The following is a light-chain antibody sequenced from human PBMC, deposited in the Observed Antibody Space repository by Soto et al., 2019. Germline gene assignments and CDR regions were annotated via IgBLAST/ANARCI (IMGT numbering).Light chain of an antibody. CDR2: EVS. Sequence: QSVVTQPAALSGSPGQSVTVSCTGTSSDVGGYNYVSWHQQHPGKAPKLMIYEVSNRPSGVSDRFSGSKSGDTASLTISGLQAEDEADYYCTSSTSSSTRVFGTGTKVTVL. CDR3: TSSTSSSTRV. CDR1: SSDVGGYNY. V-gene: IGLV2-14*01. J-gene: IGLJ1*01.